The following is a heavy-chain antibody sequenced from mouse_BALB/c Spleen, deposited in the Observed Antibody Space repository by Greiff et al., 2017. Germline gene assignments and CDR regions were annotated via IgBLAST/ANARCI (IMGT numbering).Heavy chain of an antibody. Sequence: EVQLQESGPGLVKPSQSLSLTCSVTGYSITSGYYWNWIRQFPGNKLEWMGYISYDGSNNYNPSLKNRISITRDTSKNQFFLKLNSVTTEDTATYYCAREGYRYDDYWGQGTTLTVSS. J-gene: IGHJ2*01. D-gene: IGHD2-14*01. CDR3: AREGYRYDDY. CDR2: ISYDGSN. CDR1: GYSITSGYY. V-gene: IGHV3-6*02.